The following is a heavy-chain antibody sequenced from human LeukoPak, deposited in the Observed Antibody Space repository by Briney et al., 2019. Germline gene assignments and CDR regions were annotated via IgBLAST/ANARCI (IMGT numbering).Heavy chain of an antibody. CDR2: IYTSGST. J-gene: IGHJ4*02. Sequence: PSETLSLTCTASGGSISSGSYYWSWIRQPAGKGLEWIGRIYTSGSTNYNPSLKSRVTMSVDTSKNQFSLKLSSVTAADTAVYYCAANYYDSSGYYYGVDYWGQGTLVTVSS. V-gene: IGHV4-61*02. CDR3: AANYYDSSGYYYGVDY. CDR1: GGSISSGSYY. D-gene: IGHD3-22*01.